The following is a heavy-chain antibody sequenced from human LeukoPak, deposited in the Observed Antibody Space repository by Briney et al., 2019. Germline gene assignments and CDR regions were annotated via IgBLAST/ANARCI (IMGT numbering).Heavy chain of an antibody. CDR1: GYTFTSNG. V-gene: IGHV7-4-1*02. CDR2: INTDTGNP. D-gene: IGHD2-2*01. J-gene: IGHJ4*02. Sequence: GASVKFSCKASGYTFTSNGMNWVRQAPGQGLEWMGWINTDTGNPTYAQGFTGRFVFSLDTSVSTAYLQISSLKAEDTAVYYCAREIGYCSSTSCHARLFDYWGQGTLVIVSS. CDR3: AREIGYCSSTSCHARLFDY.